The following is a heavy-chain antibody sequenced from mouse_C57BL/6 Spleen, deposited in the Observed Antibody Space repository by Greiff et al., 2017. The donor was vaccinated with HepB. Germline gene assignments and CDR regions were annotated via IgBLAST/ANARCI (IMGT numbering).Heavy chain of an antibody. CDR1: GYSFTGYY. CDR2: IYPYNGVS. D-gene: IGHD2-2*01. V-gene: IGHV1-31*01. Sequence: EVQRVESGPELVKPGASVKISCKASGYSFTGYYMHWVKQSHGNILDWIGYIYPYNGVSSYNQKFKGKATLTVDKSSSTAYMELRSLTSEDSAVYYCARSGVTTGYYAMDYWGQGTSVTVSS. J-gene: IGHJ4*01. CDR3: ARSGVTTGYYAMDY.